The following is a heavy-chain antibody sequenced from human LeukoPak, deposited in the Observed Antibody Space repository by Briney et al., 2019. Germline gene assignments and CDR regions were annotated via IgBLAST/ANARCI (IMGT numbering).Heavy chain of an antibody. CDR3: AKGREPLELWFGY. CDR1: GFTFSSYA. D-gene: IGHD3-10*01. V-gene: IGHV3-23*01. Sequence: SGGSLRLSCAASGFTFSSYAVSWVRQAPGKGLEWVSAISGSGGSTYYADSVKGRFTISRDNSKNTLYLQMNSLRAEDTAVYYCAKGREPLELWFGYWGQGTLVTVSS. J-gene: IGHJ4*02. CDR2: ISGSGGST.